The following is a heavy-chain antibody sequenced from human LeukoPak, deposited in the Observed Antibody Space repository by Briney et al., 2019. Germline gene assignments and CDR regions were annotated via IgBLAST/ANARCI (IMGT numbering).Heavy chain of an antibody. CDR1: GGSVSSGSYY. V-gene: IGHV4-61*01. CDR2: ISDSGNT. D-gene: IGHD4-11*01. Sequence: SETLSLTCTVSGGSVSSGSYYRTWIRQPPGKGLEWIGYISDSGNTNYNPSLKSRVIMSVDTSKNQVSLRLKSVTAADTAVFYCARGDYRQKDNAMDVWGQGTTVTVSS. CDR3: ARGDYRQKDNAMDV. J-gene: IGHJ6*02.